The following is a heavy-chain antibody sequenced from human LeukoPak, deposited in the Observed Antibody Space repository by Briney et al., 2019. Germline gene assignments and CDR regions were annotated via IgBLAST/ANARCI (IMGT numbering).Heavy chain of an antibody. J-gene: IGHJ4*02. Sequence: GGSLRLSCAASGFTFCSYSLNWVRQAPGKGLERISYISSTSNTIYYADSVKGRFTISRDNAKSSLYLQMNSLRAEDTAVYYCAREPGGDFNYWGQGTPVTVSS. CDR2: ISSTSNTI. V-gene: IGHV3-48*01. CDR3: AREPGGDFNY. D-gene: IGHD2-8*02. CDR1: GFTFCSYS.